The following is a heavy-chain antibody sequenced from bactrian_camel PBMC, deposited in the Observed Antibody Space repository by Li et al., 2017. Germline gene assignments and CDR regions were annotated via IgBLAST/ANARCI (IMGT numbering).Heavy chain of an antibody. CDR3: VADNRYCSGDHCTPSCVTAVGY. CDR2: VDSDGTI. CDR1: RKGWSSYC. D-gene: IGHD7*01. V-gene: IGHV3S57*01. Sequence: VQLVESGGGPVEVGGSLRLSCTPSRKGWSSYCLGWYRQPPGKEREGVAAVDSDGTIAYEESVKGRFTVSQDSAKNILYLQMNSLSPEDTASYYCVADNRYCSGDHCTPSCVTAVGYWGQGT. J-gene: IGHJ6*01.